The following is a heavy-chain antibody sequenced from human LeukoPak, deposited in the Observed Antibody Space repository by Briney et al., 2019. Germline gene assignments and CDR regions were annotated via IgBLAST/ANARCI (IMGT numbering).Heavy chain of an antibody. J-gene: IGHJ5*02. CDR1: GGSIIISTYY. D-gene: IGHD6-19*01. V-gene: IGHV4-39*01. Sequence: PSETLSLTCTVSGGSIIISTYYWGWIRQPPGKGLEWIGSIYYSGTTSYSPSLKSRVTISVDTSRNQFSLKLTSVTAADTAVYYCARQYNSGSFDPWGQGTLVTVSS. CDR3: ARQYNSGSFDP. CDR2: IYYSGTT.